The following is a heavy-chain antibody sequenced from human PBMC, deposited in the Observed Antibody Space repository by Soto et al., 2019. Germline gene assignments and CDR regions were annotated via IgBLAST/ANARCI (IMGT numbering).Heavy chain of an antibody. J-gene: IGHJ5*02. Sequence: ASVKVSCKAYGYTFTDFFLHWLRQAPGQGLEWMGWINPNSGATNYAQKFQGRVTMTRDTSVNTAYMELSRLRSDDKAVYYCAKDKILPATIYGGAYNCFDPWGQGTLVTVSS. CDR2: INPNSGAT. V-gene: IGHV1-2*02. CDR3: AKDKILPATIYGGAYNCFDP. CDR1: GYTFTDFF. D-gene: IGHD5-12*01.